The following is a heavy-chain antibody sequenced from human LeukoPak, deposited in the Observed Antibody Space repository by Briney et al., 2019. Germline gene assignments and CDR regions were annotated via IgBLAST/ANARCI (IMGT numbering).Heavy chain of an antibody. CDR2: IRYDGSTK. D-gene: IGHD3-10*01. CDR3: VKDLGSYAFDI. V-gene: IGHV3-30*02. CDR1: GFTFSSCD. J-gene: IGHJ3*02. Sequence: GGSLRLSCAASGFTFSSCDMHWVRQAPGKGLEWVTFIRYDGSTKYYGDSVKGRFTISRDNPKNTLYLQMNSLGPEDTAVYHCVKDLGSYAFDIWGQGTMVTVSS.